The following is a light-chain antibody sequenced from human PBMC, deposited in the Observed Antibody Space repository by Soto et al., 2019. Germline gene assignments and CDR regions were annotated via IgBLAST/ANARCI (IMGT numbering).Light chain of an antibody. J-gene: IGKJ4*01. Sequence: EIVMTQSPATLSVSVGERATLSCRASQTVSSKLAWYQQKPGQAPRLLIYGASTRATGIPARFTGSGSGTEFTLTISSLQSEDFAVYYCQQYNDWPPQLTFGGGNKVEF. CDR2: GAS. V-gene: IGKV3-15*01. CDR1: QTVSSK. CDR3: QQYNDWPPQLT.